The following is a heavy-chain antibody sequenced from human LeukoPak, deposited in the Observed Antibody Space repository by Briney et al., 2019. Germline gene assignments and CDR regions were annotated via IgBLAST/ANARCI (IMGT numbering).Heavy chain of an antibody. CDR2: INPSGGST. CDR1: GYTCTSYY. D-gene: IGHD1-26*01. J-gene: IGHJ3*02. CDR3: ARALAFRSAFDI. V-gene: IGHV1-46*03. Sequence: ASVKVSCKASGYTCTSYYMHWVRQAPGQALEWMGIINPSGGSTSYAQKFQGRVTMTRDTSTSTVYMELSSLRSEDTAVYYCARALAFRSAFDIWGQGTMVTVSS.